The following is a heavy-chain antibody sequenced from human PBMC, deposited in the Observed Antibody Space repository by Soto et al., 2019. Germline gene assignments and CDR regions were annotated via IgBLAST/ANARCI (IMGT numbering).Heavy chain of an antibody. J-gene: IGHJ6*03. D-gene: IGHD6-13*01. CDR3: AKGMGQLAAYYYYYYYMDV. Sequence: GGSLRLSCAASGFTFSSYAMSWVRQAPGKGLEWVSAISGSGGSTYYADSVKGRFTISRDNSKNTLYLQMNSLRAEDTAVYYCAKGMGQLAAYYYYYYYMDVWGKGTTVTVSS. CDR2: ISGSGGST. V-gene: IGHV3-23*01. CDR1: GFTFSSYA.